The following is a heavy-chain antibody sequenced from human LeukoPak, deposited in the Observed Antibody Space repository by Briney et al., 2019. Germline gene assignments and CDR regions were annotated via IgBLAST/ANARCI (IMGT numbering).Heavy chain of an antibody. Sequence: SETLSLTCTVSGGSLSSYYWSWIHQPPGKGLEWIGKINHSGSTNYSPSLKSRVTISIDTSKNQFSLKLNSMTAADTAVYYRARGEGARDGYNYAGPFYFDYWGHGTLVTVSS. CDR1: GGSLSSYY. V-gene: IGHV4-34*01. CDR3: ARGEGARDGYNYAGPFYFDY. D-gene: IGHD5-24*01. CDR2: INHSGST. J-gene: IGHJ4*01.